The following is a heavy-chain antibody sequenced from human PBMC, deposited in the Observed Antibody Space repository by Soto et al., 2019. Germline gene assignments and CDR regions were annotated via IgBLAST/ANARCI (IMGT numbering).Heavy chain of an antibody. Sequence: PGGSLRLSCAASGFTFSNAWMNWVRQAPGKGLEWVGRIKSKTDGGTTDYAAPVKGRFTISRDDSKNTLYLQMNSLKTEDAAVYYCTTNYYDSSGLYYFDYWGQGTLVTVSS. CDR3: TTNYYDSSGLYYFDY. V-gene: IGHV3-15*07. J-gene: IGHJ4*02. CDR1: GFTFSNAW. D-gene: IGHD3-22*01. CDR2: IKSKTDGGTT.